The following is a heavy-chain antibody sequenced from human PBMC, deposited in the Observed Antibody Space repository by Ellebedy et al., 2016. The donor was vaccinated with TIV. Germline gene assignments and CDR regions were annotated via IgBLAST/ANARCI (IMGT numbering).Heavy chain of an antibody. CDR2: VFYSESS. D-gene: IGHD6-13*01. V-gene: IGHV4-39*07. J-gene: IGHJ4*02. Sequence: MPSETLSLTCTVSGGSINTDNYHWAWIRQHPGKGLEWIGSVFYSESSYYNPSLKSRVTISADTSRNQFSLELSSMTAADTAIYYCARGWSGSSWYYFDLWGQGTLVTVSS. CDR1: GGSINTDNYH. CDR3: ARGWSGSSWYYFDL.